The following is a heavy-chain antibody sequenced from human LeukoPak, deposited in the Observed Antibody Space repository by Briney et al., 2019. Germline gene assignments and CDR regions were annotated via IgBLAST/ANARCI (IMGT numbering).Heavy chain of an antibody. J-gene: IGHJ5*02. CDR2: ISSSSSYI. V-gene: IGHV3-21*01. CDR1: GFTFSSYS. CDR3: AREGYERSSSWDPYNWFDP. D-gene: IGHD6-13*01. Sequence: GGSLRLSCAASGFTFSSYSMNWVRQAPGKGLEWVSSISSSSSYIYYADSVKGRFTISRDSAKNSLYLQMNSLRAEDTAVYYCAREGYERSSSWDPYNWFDPWGQGTLVTVSS.